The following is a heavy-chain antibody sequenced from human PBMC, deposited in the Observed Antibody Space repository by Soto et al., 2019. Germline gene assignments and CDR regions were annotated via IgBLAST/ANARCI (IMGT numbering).Heavy chain of an antibody. J-gene: IGHJ4*01. CDR3: ARGRSSSFDF. CDR1: GDSVFSYAIA. CDR2: TYYRSKWYH. D-gene: IGHD6-13*01. Sequence: LQALSLTCDSPGDSVFSYAIARNWIRQTPSRGLEWLGRTYYRSKWYHEYAVSVKSRLIVNLDTSTNLFSLQLNSVTSEDTAVYYCARGRSSSFDFWGQGTPVTVSS. V-gene: IGHV6-1*01.